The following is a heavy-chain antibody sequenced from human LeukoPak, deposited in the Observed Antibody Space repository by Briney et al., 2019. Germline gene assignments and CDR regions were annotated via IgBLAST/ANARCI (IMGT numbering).Heavy chain of an antibody. CDR1: GGTFISYA. D-gene: IGHD3-10*01. CDR2: IIPIFGTA. Sequence: SVKVSCKASGGTFISYAISWVRQAPGQGGEWMGGIIPIFGTANYAQKFQGRVTITADESTSTASMELSSLRSEDTAVYYCASGSGSYPFDYWGQGTLVTVSS. CDR3: ASGSGSYPFDY. V-gene: IGHV1-69*13. J-gene: IGHJ4*02.